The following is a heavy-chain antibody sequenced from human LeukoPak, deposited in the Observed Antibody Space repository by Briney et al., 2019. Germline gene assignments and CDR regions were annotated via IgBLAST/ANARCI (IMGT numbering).Heavy chain of an antibody. CDR1: GFTFSSYT. CDR2: ISGSSRHK. D-gene: IGHD6-13*01. J-gene: IGHJ4*02. Sequence: GGSLRLSCAASGFTFSSYTMTWVRQAPGKGLEWVSSISGSSRHKYYADSVKGRFTISRDNAKNSLYLQMNSLRAEDTAVYYCARTANFAAGYYIDYWGQGTLVTVSS. V-gene: IGHV3-21*01. CDR3: ARTANFAAGYYIDY.